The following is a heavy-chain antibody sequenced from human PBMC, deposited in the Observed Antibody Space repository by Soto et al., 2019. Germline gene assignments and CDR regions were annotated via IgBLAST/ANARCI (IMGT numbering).Heavy chain of an antibody. V-gene: IGHV1-18*01. CDR2: ISAHNGNT. D-gene: IGHD3-10*01. Sequence: QVQLVQSGAEVKKPGASVKVSCKASGYTFNSYGITWVRQAPGQGLEWMGGISAHNGNTNYAQKFQDRATVTRDTSTSTAYMELRSLISDDTAVYYCARVPYYPGSGSYYNEGHNWFDLWGQGTLVTVSS. J-gene: IGHJ5*02. CDR1: GYTFNSYG. CDR3: ARVPYYPGSGSYYNEGHNWFDL.